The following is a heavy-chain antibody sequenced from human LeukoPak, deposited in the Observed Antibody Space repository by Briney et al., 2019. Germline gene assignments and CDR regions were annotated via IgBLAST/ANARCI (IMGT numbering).Heavy chain of an antibody. V-gene: IGHV3-48*02. D-gene: IGHD3-22*01. CDR1: GFTFSSCS. CDR3: ARGLPGYYNFDY. Sequence: GGSLRLSCAASGFTFSSCSMNWVRQAPGKGLEWVSYISSSSSNIYYADSVKGRFTISRDSAKNSLYLQMNSLRDEDTAVYYCARGLPGYYNFDYWGEGTLVTVSS. CDR2: ISSSSSNI. J-gene: IGHJ4*02.